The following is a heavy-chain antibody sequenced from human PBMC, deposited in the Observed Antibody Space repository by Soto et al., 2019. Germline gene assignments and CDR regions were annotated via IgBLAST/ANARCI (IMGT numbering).Heavy chain of an antibody. CDR1: GFFFSTYS. CDR2: ISTSSTHI. V-gene: IGHV3-21*01. D-gene: IGHD1-1*01. Sequence: GGSLRLSCAASGFFFSTYSMNWVRQAPGKGLEWVSSISTSSTHIYYADSVKGRFTISRDNAKNSLYLQMDSLRAEDTAVYFCALETGGAVFDHWGRGTLVTVSS. CDR3: ALETGGAVFDH. J-gene: IGHJ4*02.